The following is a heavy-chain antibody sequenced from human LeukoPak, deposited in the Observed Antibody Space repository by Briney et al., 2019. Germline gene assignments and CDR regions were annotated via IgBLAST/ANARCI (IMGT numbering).Heavy chain of an antibody. CDR3: ARGLPFSARFDY. D-gene: IGHD3-3*02. CDR1: GSTFSSYA. Sequence: AASVKVSCKASGSTFSSYAISWVRQAPGQGLEWMGGIIPIFGTANYAQKFQGRVTITADESTSTAYMELSSLRSKDTAVYYCARGLPFSARFDYWGQGTLVTVSS. J-gene: IGHJ4*02. V-gene: IGHV1-69*13. CDR2: IIPIFGTA.